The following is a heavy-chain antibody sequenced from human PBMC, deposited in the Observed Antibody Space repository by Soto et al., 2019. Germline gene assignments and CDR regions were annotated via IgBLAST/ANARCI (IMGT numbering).Heavy chain of an antibody. V-gene: IGHV3-30*18. CDR2: ISYDGSNT. J-gene: IGHJ4*02. D-gene: IGHD1-26*01. CDR3: AKEGGLSGSYYISSSYYFDY. Sequence: QVQLVESGGGVVQPGRSLRLSCVASGFTFSSYGMHWVRQAPGKGLEWVAIISYDGSNTYYADSVKGRFTISRDNSKNTLYLQMNRLIAEDTSVYYCAKEGGLSGSYYISSSYYFDYWGQGTLVTFSS. CDR1: GFTFSSYG.